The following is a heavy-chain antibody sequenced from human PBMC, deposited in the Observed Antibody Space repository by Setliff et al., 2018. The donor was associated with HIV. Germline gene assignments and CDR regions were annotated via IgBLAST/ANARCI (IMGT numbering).Heavy chain of an antibody. V-gene: IGHV1-3*01. CDR1: EYIFANYA. D-gene: IGHD3-22*01. CDR3: ARDRSSTGDYNEEHLFEY. Sequence: ASVKVSCKASEYIFANYAMNWVRQAPGQSLEWMGWINAGNGNTKYSQKLQGRVIMTTDTSTSTVYMEMRSLRSDDTAVYYCARDRSSTGDYNEEHLFEYWGQGKLVTVSS. CDR2: INAGNGNT. J-gene: IGHJ4*02.